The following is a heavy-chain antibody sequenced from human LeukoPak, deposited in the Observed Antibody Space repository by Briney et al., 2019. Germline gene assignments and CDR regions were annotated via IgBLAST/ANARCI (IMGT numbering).Heavy chain of an antibody. V-gene: IGHV3-23*01. D-gene: IGHD4-17*01. J-gene: IGHJ4*02. CDR3: AKGGDDYGDYLYYFDY. CDR2: ISGSGGST. Sequence: GGSLRLSCAASGFTFSSYAMSWVRQAPGKGLEWVSAISGSGGSTYYADSVKGRFTISRDNSKNTLYLQINSLRAEDTAVYYCAKGGDDYGDYLYYFDYWGQGTLVTVSS. CDR1: GFTFSSYA.